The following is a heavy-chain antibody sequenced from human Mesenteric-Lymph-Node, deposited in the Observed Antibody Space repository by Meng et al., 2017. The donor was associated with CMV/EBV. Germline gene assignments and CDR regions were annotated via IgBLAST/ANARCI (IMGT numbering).Heavy chain of an antibody. J-gene: IGHJ5*02. CDR3: ARDEGRDGYNLVGWFDP. Sequence: TFSSYAISWLRQAPGQGLEWMREIIPILGIANYAQKFQGRVTITADKSTSTAYMELSSLRSEDTAVYYCARDEGRDGYNLVGWFDPWGQGTLVTVSS. CDR2: IIPILGIA. D-gene: IGHD5-24*01. CDR1: TFSSYA. V-gene: IGHV1-69*10.